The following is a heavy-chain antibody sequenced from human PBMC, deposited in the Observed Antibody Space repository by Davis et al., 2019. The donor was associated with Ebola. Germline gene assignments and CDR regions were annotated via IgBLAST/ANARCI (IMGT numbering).Heavy chain of an antibody. CDR2: VYSAGST. CDR1: GFTFSNYD. Sequence: PGGSLRLSCAASGFTFSNYDMGWVRQVPGKGLEWVSGVYSAGSTYYADSVKGRFTISRDNSKNTLFLQMNSLRAEDTAVYYCAKEGIGSGWYSDFDYWGQGTLVTVSS. D-gene: IGHD6-19*01. V-gene: IGHV3-23*01. J-gene: IGHJ4*02. CDR3: AKEGIGSGWYSDFDY.